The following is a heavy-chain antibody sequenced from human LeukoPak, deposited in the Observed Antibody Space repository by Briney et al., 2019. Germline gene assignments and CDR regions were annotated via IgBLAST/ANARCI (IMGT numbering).Heavy chain of an antibody. J-gene: IGHJ5*02. V-gene: IGHV3-23*01. CDR3: AKVPTRYYYDSSDFNLFDP. D-gene: IGHD3-22*01. Sequence: GGSLRLSCAASGFTFSSYAMSWVRQAPGKGLEWVSAISGSGGSTYYADSVKGRFTISRDNSKNTLYLQMNSLRAEDTAVYYCAKVPTRYYYDSSDFNLFDPWGQGTLVTVSS. CDR2: ISGSGGST. CDR1: GFTFSSYA.